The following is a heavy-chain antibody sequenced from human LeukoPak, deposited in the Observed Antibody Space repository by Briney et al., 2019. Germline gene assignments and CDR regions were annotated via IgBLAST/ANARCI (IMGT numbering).Heavy chain of an antibody. CDR3: ARDWRFLEWLFVIDY. Sequence: GGSLRLSCAASGFTFSSYAMHWVRQAPGKGLEWVAVISYDGSNKYYADSVKGRFTISRDNSKNTLYLQMNSLRAEDTAVYYCARDWRFLEWLFVIDYWGQGTLVTVSS. D-gene: IGHD3-3*01. CDR1: GFTFSSYA. V-gene: IGHV3-30-3*01. J-gene: IGHJ4*02. CDR2: ISYDGSNK.